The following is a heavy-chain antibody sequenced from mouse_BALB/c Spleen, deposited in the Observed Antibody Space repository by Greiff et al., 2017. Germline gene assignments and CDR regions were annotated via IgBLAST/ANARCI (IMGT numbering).Heavy chain of an antibody. J-gene: IGHJ4*01. D-gene: IGHD2-4*01. Sequence: VQLQESGPGLVAPSQSLSITCTVSGFSLSRYSVHWVRQPPGKGLEWLGMIWGGGSTDYNSALKSRLSISKDNSKSQVFLKMNSLQTDDTAMYYCARPTMITTGNYYAMDYWGQGTSVTVSS. CDR3: ARPTMITTGNYYAMDY. CDR1: GFSLSRYS. CDR2: IWGGGST. V-gene: IGHV2-6-4*01.